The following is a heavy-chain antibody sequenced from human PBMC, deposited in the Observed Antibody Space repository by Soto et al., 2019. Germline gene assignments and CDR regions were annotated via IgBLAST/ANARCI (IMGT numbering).Heavy chain of an antibody. J-gene: IGHJ4*02. V-gene: IGHV3-11*01. D-gene: IGHD5-18*01. CDR1: GFTFSDYY. CDR3: ARDLTRVVQLYIGYFDY. Sequence: PGGPLRLSCAASGFTFSDYYMSGVRQAPGKGLEWVSYISYSGSNIYYADSVKGRFTISRDNAKNSLYLQMNSLRAEDTAVYYCARDLTRVVQLYIGYFDYWGQGTLVTVSS. CDR2: ISYSGSNI.